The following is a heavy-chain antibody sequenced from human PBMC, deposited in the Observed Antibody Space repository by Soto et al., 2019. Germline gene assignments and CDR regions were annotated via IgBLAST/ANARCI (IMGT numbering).Heavy chain of an antibody. D-gene: IGHD6-19*01. V-gene: IGHV3-53*01. CDR2: MYSGGTT. CDR1: GFNVSTNY. CDR3: ARGSGSLYYFHY. Sequence: GGSLRLSCAASGFNVSTNYMTWVRQAPGKGLEWVPVMYSGGTTYYADSVKGRFIISRDNFKNILYLQMNNLRAEDTALYYCARGSGSLYYFHYWGQGTLVTVSS. J-gene: IGHJ4*02.